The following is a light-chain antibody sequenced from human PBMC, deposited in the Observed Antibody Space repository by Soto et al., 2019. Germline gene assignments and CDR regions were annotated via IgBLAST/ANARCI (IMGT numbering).Light chain of an antibody. V-gene: IGKV1-33*01. CDR1: LDVSNY. CDR2: DAS. Sequence: DIQMTQSPSSLSASVGDRVTITCQASLDVSNYLNWYRQKPGKAPTLLIYDASVLETGVPSRFSGTGSGTDFTFTITSLQPEDSATYYCQQYNDLPLTFGGGTKVEI. J-gene: IGKJ4*01. CDR3: QQYNDLPLT.